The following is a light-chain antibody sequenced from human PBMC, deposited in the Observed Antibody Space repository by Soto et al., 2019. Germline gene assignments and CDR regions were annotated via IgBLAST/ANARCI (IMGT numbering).Light chain of an antibody. CDR1: QSISSW. V-gene: IGKV1-5*03. J-gene: IGKJ1*01. CDR3: QQYNSYAWT. CDR2: KAS. Sequence: DIQMTQSPSTLSASVGDRVTMTCRASQSISSWLAWYQQKPGKAPKLLIYKASSLESGVPSRFRGSGSGTEFTLTISRLQPDDFETYYCQQYNSYAWTFGQGTKVDIK.